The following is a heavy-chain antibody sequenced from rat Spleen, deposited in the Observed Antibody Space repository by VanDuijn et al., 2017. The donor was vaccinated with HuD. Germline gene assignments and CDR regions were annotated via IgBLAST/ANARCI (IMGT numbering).Heavy chain of an antibody. D-gene: IGHD1-6*01. CDR2: ISTGGGNT. CDR1: GFTFSNYY. Sequence: EVQLVESGGGLVQPGRSMKLSCAASGFTFSNYYMAWVRQAPTKGLEWVASISTGGGNTYYRDSVKGRFTISRDNAKSTLYLQMDSLRSEDTATYYCARRGYTTDYYYCWYFDFWGPGTMVTVSS. J-gene: IGHJ1*01. V-gene: IGHV5-25*01. CDR3: ARRGYTTDYYYCWYFDF.